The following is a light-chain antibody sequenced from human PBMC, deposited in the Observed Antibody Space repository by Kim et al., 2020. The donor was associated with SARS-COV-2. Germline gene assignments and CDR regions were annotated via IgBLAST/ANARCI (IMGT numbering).Light chain of an antibody. J-gene: IGKJ1*01. CDR2: GSS. V-gene: IGKV3-20*01. CDR3: QQYGASPGWT. Sequence: EIVFTQSPGTLSLSPGERATLSCRASQSVSGSYFAWYQQRPGQAPRLLIYGSSSRATGIPDRFSGSGSGTDFTLTISRLEPEDFAVYYCQQYGASPGWTFGQGTKVDIK. CDR1: QSVSGSY.